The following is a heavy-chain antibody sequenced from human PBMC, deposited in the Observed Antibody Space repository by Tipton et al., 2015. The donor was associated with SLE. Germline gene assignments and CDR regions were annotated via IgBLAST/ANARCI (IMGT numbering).Heavy chain of an antibody. D-gene: IGHD6-6*01. CDR3: ARGRAARPGYYFDY. Sequence: TLSLTCTVSGGSISSYYWSWIRQPPGKGLEWIGYIYYSGSTNYNPSLKSRVTISVDTSKNQFSLKLSSVTAADTAVYYCARGRAARPGYYFDYWGQGTLVTVSS. V-gene: IGHV4-59*01. CDR2: IYYSGST. J-gene: IGHJ4*02. CDR1: GGSISSYY.